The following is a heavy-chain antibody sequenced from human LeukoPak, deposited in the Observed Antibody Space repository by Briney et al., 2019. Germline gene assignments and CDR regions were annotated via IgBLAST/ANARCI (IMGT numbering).Heavy chain of an antibody. J-gene: IGHJ4*02. CDR1: GGSISSYY. CDR3: ARGPGLLWFGELLLDY. CDR2: IYTSGST. D-gene: IGHD3-10*01. Sequence: SETLSLTCTVSGGSISSYYWSWIRQPAGKGLGWIGRIYTSGSTNYNPSLKSRVTMSVDTSKNQFSLKLSSVTAADTAVYYCARGPGLLWFGELLLDYWGQGTLVTVSS. V-gene: IGHV4-4*07.